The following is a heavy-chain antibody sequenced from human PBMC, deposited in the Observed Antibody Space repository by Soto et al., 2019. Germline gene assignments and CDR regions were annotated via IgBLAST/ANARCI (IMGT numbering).Heavy chain of an antibody. CDR1: GGTFSSYA. V-gene: IGHV1-69*01. CDR2: IIPIFGTA. J-gene: IGHJ5*02. CDR3: ARVGKAMVYEGWFDP. Sequence: QVQLVQSGAEVKKPGSSVKVSCKASGGTFSSYAISWVRQAPGQGLEWMGGIIPIFGTATYAQKFQGRVTITADESTSTAYMELSSLRSEDTAVYYCARVGKAMVYEGWFDPWGQGTLVTVSS. D-gene: IGHD5-18*01.